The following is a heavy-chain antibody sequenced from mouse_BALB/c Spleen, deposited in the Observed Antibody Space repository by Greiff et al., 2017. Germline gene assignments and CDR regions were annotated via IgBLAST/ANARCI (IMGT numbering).Heavy chain of an antibody. CDR3: ARSGIYDGYFAWFAY. CDR1: GFTFSSFG. V-gene: IGHV5-17*02. CDR2: ISSGSSTI. Sequence: EVQRVESGGGLVQPGGSRKLSCAASGFTFSSFGMHWVRQAPEKGLEWVAYISSGSSTIYYADTVKGRFTISRDNPKNTLFLQMTSLRSEDTAMYYCARSGIYDGYFAWFAYWGQGTLVTVSA. J-gene: IGHJ3*01. D-gene: IGHD2-3*01.